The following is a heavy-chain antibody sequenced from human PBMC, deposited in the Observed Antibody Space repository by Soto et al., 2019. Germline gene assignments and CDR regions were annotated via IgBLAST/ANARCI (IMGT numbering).Heavy chain of an antibody. CDR2: ISYDGSNK. CDR3: AKGLYGSGSYDNYFDC. J-gene: IGHJ4*02. V-gene: IGHV3-30*18. CDR1: GFTFSSYG. Sequence: GGSLRLSCAASGFTFSSYGMNWVRQAPGKGLEWVAVISYDGSNKYYADSLKGRFTISRDSSKNTLYLQMSSLRPEDTAVYYCAKGLYGSGSYDNYFDCWGQGTLVTVSS. D-gene: IGHD3-10*01.